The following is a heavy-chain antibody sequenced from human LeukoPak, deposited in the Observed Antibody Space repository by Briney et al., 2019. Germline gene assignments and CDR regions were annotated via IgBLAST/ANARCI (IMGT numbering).Heavy chain of an antibody. V-gene: IGHV4-59*11. CDR3: ARDYCSSTSCYTDY. J-gene: IGHJ4*02. Sequence: SETLSLTCTVSGGSISSHYWSWIRQPPGKGLEGIGYIYYSGSTNYNPSLKSRVTISVDTSKNQFSLKLSSVTAADTAVYYCARDYCSSTSCYTDYWGQGTLVTVSS. CDR2: IYYSGST. D-gene: IGHD2-2*02. CDR1: GGSISSHY.